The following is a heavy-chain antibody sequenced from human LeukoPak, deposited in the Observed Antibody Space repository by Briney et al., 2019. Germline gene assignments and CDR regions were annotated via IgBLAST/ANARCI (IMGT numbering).Heavy chain of an antibody. D-gene: IGHD2-2*01. V-gene: IGHV3-30*02. CDR1: GFTFNSYG. Sequence: PGWSLRLSCAASGFTFNSYGMHWVRQAPGKGLEGVAFIRYDGSNKYYADSVKGRFTISRDISKNALYLQMNSLRAEDTAVYYCAKDIVVVPAALRGDYYYYYMDVWAKGTTVTVSS. CDR3: AKDIVVVPAALRGDYYYYYMDV. CDR2: IRYDGSNK. J-gene: IGHJ6*03.